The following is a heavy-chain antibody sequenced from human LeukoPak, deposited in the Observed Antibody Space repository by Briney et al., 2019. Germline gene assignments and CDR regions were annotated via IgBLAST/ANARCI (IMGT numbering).Heavy chain of an antibody. J-gene: IGHJ4*02. CDR3: ARDLTTPGIHFDY. V-gene: IGHV4-39*07. Sequence: PSETLSLTCTVSGGSISSSSYYWGWIRQPPGKGLEWIGSIYYSGSTYYNPSLKSRVTISVDTSKNQFSLKLTSVTAADTAVYYCARDLTTPGIHFDYWGQGTLVTVSS. CDR2: IYYSGST. D-gene: IGHD3-10*01. CDR1: GGSISSSSYY.